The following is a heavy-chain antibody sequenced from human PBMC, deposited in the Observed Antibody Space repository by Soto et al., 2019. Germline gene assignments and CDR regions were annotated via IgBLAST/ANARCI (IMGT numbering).Heavy chain of an antibody. Sequence: PWETLSLPCSVSGASVTIKPYYCSWIRQHPGKRLEGIGYVYYSATTNYNPPLKSRVTISVDLSKNQFSLRLSSVTTADTSLYYCARTTAVPNTLRSRDFFDYWGQGTLVTVSS. CDR3: ARTTAVPNTLRSRDFFDY. V-gene: IGHV4-61*01. CDR2: VYYSATT. J-gene: IGHJ4*02. CDR1: GASVTIKPYY. D-gene: IGHD4-17*01.